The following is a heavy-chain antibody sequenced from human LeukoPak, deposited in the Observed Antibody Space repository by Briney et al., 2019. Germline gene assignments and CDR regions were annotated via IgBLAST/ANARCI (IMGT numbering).Heavy chain of an antibody. CDR3: ARSTRSWFDP. D-gene: IGHD3-10*01. CDR1: GGSITDYY. CDR2: IHYSGNT. Sequence: SETLSLTCTVSGGSITDYYWSWIRQPPGKGLEWIGCIHYSGNTNYNPSLKSRITISVDTSRNQFSLKLTSVTAADTAVYYCARSTRSWFDPWGQGTLVTVSS. J-gene: IGHJ5*02. V-gene: IGHV4-59*01.